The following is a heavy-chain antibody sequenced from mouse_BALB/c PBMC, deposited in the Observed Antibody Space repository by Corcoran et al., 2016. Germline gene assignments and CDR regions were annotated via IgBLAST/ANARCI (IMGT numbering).Heavy chain of an antibody. CDR3: VRDRDFDY. J-gene: IGHJ2*01. CDR1: GYSITSGYY. CDR2: ISYDGSN. V-gene: IGHV3-6*02. Sequence: DVQLQESGPGLVKPSQSLSLTCSVTGYSITSGYYWNWIRQFPGNKLEWMGYISYDGSNNYNPSLKNRISITRDTSKNQFFLKLNSVTTEDTATYYCVRDRDFDYWGQGTTLTVSS.